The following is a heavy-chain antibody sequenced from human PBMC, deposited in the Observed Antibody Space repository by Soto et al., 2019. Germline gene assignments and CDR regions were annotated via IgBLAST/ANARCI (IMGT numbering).Heavy chain of an antibody. V-gene: IGHV1-46*01. Sequence: QVQLVQSGAEVKKPGASVKVSCKASGYTFTSYYMHWVRQAPGQGLEWMGIINPSGGSTSYAQKFQGRVTMTRDTSTITVYMELSSLRSEDTAVYYCARELSSTRSTSRSWFDPWGQGTLVTVSS. J-gene: IGHJ5*02. D-gene: IGHD2-2*01. CDR3: ARELSSTRSTSRSWFDP. CDR1: GYTFTSYY. CDR2: INPSGGST.